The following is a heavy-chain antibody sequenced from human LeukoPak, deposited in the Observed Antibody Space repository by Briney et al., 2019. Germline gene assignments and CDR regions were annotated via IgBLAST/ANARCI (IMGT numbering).Heavy chain of an antibody. CDR1: GGSISSYY. J-gene: IGHJ4*02. CDR2: IYYSGST. Sequence: SETLSLTCTVPGGSISSYYWSWIRQPPGKGLEWIGYIYYSGSTNYNPSLKSRVTISVDTSKNQFSLKLSSVTAADTAVYYCARCSSTSCYYVYWGQGTLVTVSS. CDR3: ARCSSTSCYYVY. V-gene: IGHV4-59*01. D-gene: IGHD2-2*01.